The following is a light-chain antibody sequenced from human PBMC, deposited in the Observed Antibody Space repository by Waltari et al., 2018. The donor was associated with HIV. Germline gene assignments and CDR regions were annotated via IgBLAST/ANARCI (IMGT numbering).Light chain of an antibody. CDR1: SRDVGNYNL. J-gene: IGLJ3*02. V-gene: IGLV2-23*01. CDR3: CSYGGSSNWV. Sequence: QSARTQPASVSGSPGQSITISCPGTSRDVGNYNLIPWYQQHPGKAPKLMIYEGIKRPSGVSNRISGSKSGNTASLTISGLQAEDEADYYCCSYGGSSNWVFGGGTKLTVL. CDR2: EGI.